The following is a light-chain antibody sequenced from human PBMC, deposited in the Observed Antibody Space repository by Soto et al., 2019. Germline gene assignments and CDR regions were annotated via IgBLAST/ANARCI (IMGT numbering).Light chain of an antibody. V-gene: IGKV1-5*03. CDR3: QHYNSYSEA. CDR1: QTISSW. J-gene: IGKJ1*01. Sequence: DIQMTQSPSTLSGSVGDRFTITCRSSQTISSWLAWYQQKPGKAPKLLIYKASTLKGGVPSRFSGSGSGTEFTLTISSLQPDDFATYYCQHYNSYSEAFGQGTRWIS. CDR2: KAS.